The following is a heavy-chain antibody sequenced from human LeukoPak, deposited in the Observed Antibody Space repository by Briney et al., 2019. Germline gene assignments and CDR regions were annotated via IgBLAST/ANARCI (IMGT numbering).Heavy chain of an antibody. D-gene: IGHD3-22*01. V-gene: IGHV1-69*04. CDR1: GGTFSSYA. CDR2: IIPILGIA. Sequence: GASVTVSCTASGGTFSSYAISWVRQAPGQGLEWMGRIIPILGIANYAQKFQGRVTITADKSTSTAYMELSSLRSEDTAVYYCARASSSSGYYYNFDYWGQGTLVTVSS. J-gene: IGHJ4*02. CDR3: ARASSSSGYYYNFDY.